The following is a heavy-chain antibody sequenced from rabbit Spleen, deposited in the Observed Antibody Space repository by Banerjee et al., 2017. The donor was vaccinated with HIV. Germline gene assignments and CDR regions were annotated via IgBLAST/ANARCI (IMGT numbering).Heavy chain of an antibody. D-gene: IGHD2-1*01. V-gene: IGHV1S45*01. CDR2: IYVGSGNT. J-gene: IGHJ4*01. CDR3: VRDQAGDADYGPYYLNL. CDR1: GFTISSSYY. Sequence: QEQLVESGGDLVKPGASLTLTCTASGFTISSSYYMCWVRQAPGKGLEWIGCIYVGSGNTYYANWVNGRFTISSHNAQNTLYLQLSSLTAADTATYFCVRDQAGDADYGPYYLNLWGPGTLVTVS.